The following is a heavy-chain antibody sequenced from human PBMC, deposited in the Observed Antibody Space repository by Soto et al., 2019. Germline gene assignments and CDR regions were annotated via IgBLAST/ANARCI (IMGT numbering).Heavy chain of an antibody. Sequence: QVQLQESGPGLVKPSETLSLTCTVSGGSISSYYWSWIRQPPGKGLEWIGYIYYSGSTNYNPSLKSRVTISVDTSKNQFSLKLSSVTAADTAVYYCARVSYEFWSDIYYYGMDVWGQGTTVTVSS. V-gene: IGHV4-59*01. CDR3: ARVSYEFWSDIYYYGMDV. CDR1: GGSISSYY. J-gene: IGHJ6*02. D-gene: IGHD3-3*01. CDR2: IYYSGST.